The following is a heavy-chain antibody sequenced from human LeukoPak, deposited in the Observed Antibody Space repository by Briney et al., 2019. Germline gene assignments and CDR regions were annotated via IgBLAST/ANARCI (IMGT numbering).Heavy chain of an antibody. CDR3: ARVWVAAATSDAFDI. V-gene: IGHV1-46*01. CDR1: GYTLTRHY. J-gene: IGHJ3*02. CDR2: ISPGGGST. D-gene: IGHD1-26*01. Sequence: GASVKVSCKASGYTLTRHYIHWVRQAPGRGLEWMGIISPGGGSTSYAQKFQGRVTMTKDTSTSTVYMGLSSLRSEDTAVYYCARVWVAAATSDAFDIWGQGTMVTVSA.